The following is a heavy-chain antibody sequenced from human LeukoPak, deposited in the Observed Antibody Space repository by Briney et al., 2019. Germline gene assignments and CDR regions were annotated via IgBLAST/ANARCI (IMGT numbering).Heavy chain of an antibody. V-gene: IGHV5-51*01. D-gene: IGHD3-10*01. CDR3: ARHRLLWFGDNYYYYMDV. J-gene: IGHJ6*03. Sequence: GESLKISCKGSGYSFTSYWIGWVRQMPGKGLEWMGIIYPGDSDTRYSPSFQGQVTISADKSISTAYLQWSSLKASDTAMYYCARHRLLWFGDNYYYYMDVWGKGTTVTVSS. CDR1: GYSFTSYW. CDR2: IYPGDSDT.